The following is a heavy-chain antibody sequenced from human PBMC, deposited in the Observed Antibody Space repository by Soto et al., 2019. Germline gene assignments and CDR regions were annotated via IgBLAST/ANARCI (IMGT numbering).Heavy chain of an antibody. Sequence: DVQLVESGGGLIQPGESLRLSCAAFGLTVSGKKYVAWVCQAPGKGLEWVSALYDVDGSFYADSVKGRFTTSSDSSKTTVYLQMNGLRPDDTAVYYCASWHEREHAYDVWGQGTTVTVSS. V-gene: IGHV3-53*01. D-gene: IGHD1-1*01. CDR3: ASWHEREHAYDV. J-gene: IGHJ3*01. CDR1: GLTVSGKKY. CDR2: LYDVDGS.